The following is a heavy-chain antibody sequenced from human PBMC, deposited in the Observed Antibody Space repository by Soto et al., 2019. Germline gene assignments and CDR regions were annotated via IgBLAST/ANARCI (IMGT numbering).Heavy chain of an antibody. D-gene: IGHD3-10*02. V-gene: IGHV4-34*01. J-gene: IGHJ6*02. CDR2: INQSGST. Sequence: TSETLSLTCAVYGESLSAYYWTWIRQPPGKGLEWIGEINQSGSTNYNRSLKSRVTMSADTSKKHFSLKVTSVTAEDTAVHYCARGTVYVPFFFPILYVWSQGTTVAVS. CDR1: GESLSAYY. CDR3: ARGTVYVPFFFPILYV.